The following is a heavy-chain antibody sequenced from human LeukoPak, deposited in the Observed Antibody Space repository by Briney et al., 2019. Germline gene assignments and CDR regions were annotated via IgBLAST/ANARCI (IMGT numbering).Heavy chain of an antibody. CDR2: ISSNGGST. J-gene: IGHJ4*02. V-gene: IGHV3-64D*06. D-gene: IGHD6-19*01. CDR3: VKDGGAVARFDY. CDR1: GFAFVYYA. Sequence: VGSLRVSCSVSGFAFVYYAMHWVRQAPGKGLEYVSAISSNGGSTYYADSVKGRFTISRDNSKNTLYLQMSSLRAEATAVYYCVKDGGAVARFDYWGQGPLVTVSS.